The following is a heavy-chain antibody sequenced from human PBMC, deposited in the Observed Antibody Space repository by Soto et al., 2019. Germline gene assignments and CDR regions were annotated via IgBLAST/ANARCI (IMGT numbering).Heavy chain of an antibody. J-gene: IGHJ1*01. Sequence: ASVKVSCKASGYTFTSYGISWVRQAPGQGLEWMGWISAYNGNTNYAQKLQGRVTMTTDTSTSTAYMELRSLRSDDTAVYYCARDHCSKADYNYAEYFQHWGQGTLVTVSS. CDR2: ISAYNGNT. V-gene: IGHV1-18*01. D-gene: IGHD5-12*01. CDR1: GYTFTSYG. CDR3: ARDHCSKADYNYAEYFQH.